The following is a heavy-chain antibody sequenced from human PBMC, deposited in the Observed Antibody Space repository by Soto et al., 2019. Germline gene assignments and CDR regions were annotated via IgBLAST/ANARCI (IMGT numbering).Heavy chain of an antibody. CDR3: ATGVIWIGYFTVDS. J-gene: IGHJ4*02. D-gene: IGHD3-3*01. CDR2: FIPVYRTL. CDR1: GGSFGNSA. V-gene: IGHV1-69*01. Sequence: QVLLVQSGAEVKKPGASVKISCKASGGSFGNSAINWVRQTPGQGLEWLGGFIPVYRTLNYAQKFQGRVTITADESTGTADMPLNSLASNDTAVYYCATGVIWIGYFTVDSWGQGTRVTVSS.